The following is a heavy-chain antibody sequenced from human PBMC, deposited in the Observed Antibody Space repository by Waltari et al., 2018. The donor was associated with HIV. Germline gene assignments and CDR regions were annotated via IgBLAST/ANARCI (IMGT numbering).Heavy chain of an antibody. CDR2: IYTSGST. Sequence: QVQLQESGPGLVKPSETLSLTCTVSGGSISSYYWSWIRQPTGKGLEWIGRIYTSGSTNYNPSLKSRVTMSVDTSKNQFSLKLSSVTAADTAVDYCARGDDSSGRNAHWYFDLWGRGTLVTVSS. CDR3: ARGDDSSGRNAHWYFDL. J-gene: IGHJ2*01. V-gene: IGHV4-4*07. D-gene: IGHD3-22*01. CDR1: GGSISSYY.